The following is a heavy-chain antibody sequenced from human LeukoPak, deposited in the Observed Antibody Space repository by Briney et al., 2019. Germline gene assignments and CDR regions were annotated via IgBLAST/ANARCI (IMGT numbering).Heavy chain of an antibody. V-gene: IGHV5-51*01. CDR1: GYNFASHW. CDR3: ARLAGSVLSTSSHYFDF. CDR2: IYPGNSET. J-gene: IGHJ4*02. Sequence: GESLKISCKDSGYNFASHWFGWVRQMPGKGLEWMGIIYPGNSETKYSPSLQGQVTISADKSISTAYLQWSSLRASDTAVYYCARLAGSVLSTSSHYFDFWGQGSLVTVSS. D-gene: IGHD2-2*01.